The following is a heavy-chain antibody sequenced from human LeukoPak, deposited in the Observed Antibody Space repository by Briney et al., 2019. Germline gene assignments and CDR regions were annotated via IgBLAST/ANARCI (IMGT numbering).Heavy chain of an antibody. V-gene: IGHV4-61*03. CDR2: IYYSGST. Sequence: PSETLSLTCTVSGGSVSTFTYYWTWIRQPPGKGLEWIGYIYYSGSTKYNPSLKSRVTISVDTSKNHFSLNLSSVTAADTAVYYCARGKGVYFDYWGQGNLVTVSS. J-gene: IGHJ4*02. CDR1: GGSVSTFTYY. CDR3: ARGKGVYFDY.